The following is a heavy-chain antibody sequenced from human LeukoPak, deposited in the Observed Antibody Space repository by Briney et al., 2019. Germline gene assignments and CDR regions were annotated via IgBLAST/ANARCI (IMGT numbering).Heavy chain of an antibody. CDR2: IIPIFGTA. D-gene: IGHD6-13*01. V-gene: IGHV1-69*13. J-gene: IGHJ5*02. CDR1: GGTFNSYA. CDR3: ARTDSSSWYLSCFDP. Sequence: SVKVSCKASGGTFNSYAISWVRQAPGQGLEWMGGIIPIFGTANYAEKFQGRVTITADESTSTAYMELSSLRSEDTAVYYCARTDSSSWYLSCFDPWGQGTLVTVSS.